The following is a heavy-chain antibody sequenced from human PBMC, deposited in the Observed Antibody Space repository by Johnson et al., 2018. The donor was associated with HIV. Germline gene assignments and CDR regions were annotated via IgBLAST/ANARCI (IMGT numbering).Heavy chain of an antibody. Sequence: VQLVESGGGLVQPGGSLRLSCAASGFTVSSYGMHWVRQAPGKGLEWVAFIYSNGGNKNYADSVKGRFTIPRDNSKTTLYLQMTSLRPEDTAVYYCARDRAGAATSGAGAFDIWGQGTMVTVSS. V-gene: IGHV3-30*03. D-gene: IGHD1-26*01. CDR2: IYSNGGNK. CDR3: ARDRAGAATSGAGAFDI. CDR1: GFTVSSYG. J-gene: IGHJ3*02.